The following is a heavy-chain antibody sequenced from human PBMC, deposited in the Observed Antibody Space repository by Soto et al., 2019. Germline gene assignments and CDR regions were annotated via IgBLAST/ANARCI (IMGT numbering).Heavy chain of an antibody. J-gene: IGHJ6*02. CDR1: GFTFSSYA. V-gene: IGHV3-23*01. CDR3: SKDFSGFRFLEWSLRYYYGMDV. CDR2: ISGSGGST. Sequence: GGSLRLSCAASGFTFSSYAISWVRQAPGKGLEWVSAISGSGGSTYYADSVKGRFTISRDNSKNTLYLQMNSLRAEDTAVYYCSKDFSGFRFLEWSLRYYYGMDVWGQGTTVTVSS. D-gene: IGHD3-3*01.